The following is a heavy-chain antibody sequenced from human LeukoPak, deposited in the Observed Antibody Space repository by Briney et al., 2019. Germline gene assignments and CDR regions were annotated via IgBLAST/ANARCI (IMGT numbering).Heavy chain of an antibody. Sequence: GGSLRLSCAASGFTFSSYSMNWVRQAPGKGLEWVSSISSSSSYIYYADSVKGRFTISRDNAKNSLYLQMNSLRAEDTAVYYCARVIRERGYSYGYPDYWGQGTLVTVSS. CDR3: ARVIRERGYSYGYPDY. CDR2: ISSSSSYI. V-gene: IGHV3-21*01. D-gene: IGHD5-18*01. CDR1: GFTFSSYS. J-gene: IGHJ4*02.